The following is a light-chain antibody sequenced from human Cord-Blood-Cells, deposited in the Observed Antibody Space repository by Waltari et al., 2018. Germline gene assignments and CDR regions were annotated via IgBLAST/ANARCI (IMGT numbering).Light chain of an antibody. Sequence: SYELTQPSSVSVSPGQTASITCSGDVLAKKYVRWVQQKPGQAPVQVIYKDIERPSGIPERFSGSSSGTTVTLTISGAQVEDEADYYCYSEVDSNWVFGGGTKLTVL. CDR3: YSEVDSNWV. CDR1: VLAKKY. CDR2: KDI. J-gene: IGLJ3*02. V-gene: IGLV3-27*01.